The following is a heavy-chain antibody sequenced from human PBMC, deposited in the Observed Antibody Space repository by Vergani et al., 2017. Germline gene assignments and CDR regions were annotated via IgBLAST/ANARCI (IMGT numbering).Heavy chain of an antibody. J-gene: IGHJ3*02. Sequence: QVQLVESGGGVVQPGRSLRLSCAASGFTFSSYGMHWVRQAPGKGLEWVAVISYDGSNKYYADSVKGRFTISRDNSKNTLYLQMNSLRAEDTAVYYCARDTFMIAAAGTRAFDIWGQGTMVTVSS. D-gene: IGHD6-13*01. V-gene: IGHV3-30*03. CDR2: ISYDGSNK. CDR1: GFTFSSYG. CDR3: ARDTFMIAAAGTRAFDI.